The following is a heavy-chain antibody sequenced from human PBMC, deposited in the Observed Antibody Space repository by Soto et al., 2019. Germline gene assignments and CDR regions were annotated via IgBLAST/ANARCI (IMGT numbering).Heavy chain of an antibody. CDR1: DYTFTDYG. V-gene: IGHV1-18*04. D-gene: IGHD4-4*01. CDR2: ISAYSGNT. Sequence: ASVKVSCKASDYTFTDYGISWVRQAPGQGLEWMGWISAYSGNTNYAQKLQDRVTMTTDTSTSTAYVEVRSLRSDDTAVYYCARGYGNYPHYYFGMDVWGQGTTVTVSS. CDR3: ARGYGNYPHYYFGMDV. J-gene: IGHJ6*02.